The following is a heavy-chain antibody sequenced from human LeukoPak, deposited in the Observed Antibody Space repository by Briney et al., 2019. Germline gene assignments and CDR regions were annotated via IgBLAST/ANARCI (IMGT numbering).Heavy chain of an antibody. CDR3: ARGRTVNTRWYPYEY. CDR1: GYTFTSYY. V-gene: IGHV1-46*01. CDR2: INPSGGST. Sequence: GASVKVSCKASGYTFTSYYMHWVRQAPGQGLEWMGIINPSGGSTSYAQRFQGRVTMTRDTSTSTVYMELSSLISDDTAVYYCARGRTVNTRWYPYEYWGQGTLVTVSS. D-gene: IGHD6-13*01. J-gene: IGHJ4*02.